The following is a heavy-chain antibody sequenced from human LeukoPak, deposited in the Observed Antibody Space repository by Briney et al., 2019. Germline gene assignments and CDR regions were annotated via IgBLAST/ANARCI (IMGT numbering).Heavy chain of an antibody. CDR1: GFTFSSYW. V-gene: IGHV3-7*03. D-gene: IGHD3-22*01. CDR3: ARLDSSSYYDKFDY. CDR2: IKQDGSEK. J-gene: IGHJ4*02. Sequence: GGSLRLSCAASGFTFSSYWMSWVRQAPGKGLEWVANIKQDGSEKYYVDSVKGRFTISRDNAKNSLYLQMNSLRAEDTAVYYCARLDSSSYYDKFDYWGQGTLVTVSS.